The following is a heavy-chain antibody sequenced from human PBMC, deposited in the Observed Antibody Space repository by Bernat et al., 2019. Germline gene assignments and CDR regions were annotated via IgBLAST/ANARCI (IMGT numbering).Heavy chain of an antibody. CDR3: ARYRSVAAAGPYYFDY. Sequence: QVQLVQSGAEVKKPGSSVKVSCKASGGTFSSYAISWVRQAPGQGLEWMGGIIPIFGTANYEQKFQGRVTITADESTSTAYMELSSLRSEDTAVYYCARYRSVAAAGPYYFDYWGQGTLVTVSS. CDR2: IIPIFGTA. V-gene: IGHV1-69*12. J-gene: IGHJ4*02. D-gene: IGHD6-13*01. CDR1: GGTFSSYA.